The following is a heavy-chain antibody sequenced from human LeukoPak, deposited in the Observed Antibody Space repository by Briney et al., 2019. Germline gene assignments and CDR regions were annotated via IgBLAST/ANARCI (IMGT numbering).Heavy chain of an antibody. J-gene: IGHJ6*03. CDR1: GGSIANCC. Sequence: SETLSLTCTVSGGSIANCCWGWIRQPAGRGLDWIGRISSTGNTAYSPSPQSRVTMSVDTSKNQFSLKLNSVTAAETAVYYCARVPPSYSDSSKIYYYYYVDVWGKGTPVTVSS. CDR3: ARVPPSYSDSSKIYYYYYVDV. CDR2: ISSTGNT. D-gene: IGHD1-26*01. V-gene: IGHV4-4*07.